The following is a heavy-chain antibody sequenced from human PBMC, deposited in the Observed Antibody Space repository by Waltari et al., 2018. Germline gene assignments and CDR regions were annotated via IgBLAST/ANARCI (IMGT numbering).Heavy chain of an antibody. CDR1: GYSFTSYW. CDR2: IYPGDSDA. J-gene: IGHJ6*02. Sequence: EVQLVQSGAEVKKPGESLKISCKGSGYSFTSYWIGWVRQMPGKGLEWMGIIYPGDSDARYSPSFQGQVTISADKSISTAYLQWSSLKASDTAMYYCARLWAPITGTTFGFYYGMDVWGQGTTVTVSS. V-gene: IGHV5-51*01. D-gene: IGHD1-7*01. CDR3: ARLWAPITGTTFGFYYGMDV.